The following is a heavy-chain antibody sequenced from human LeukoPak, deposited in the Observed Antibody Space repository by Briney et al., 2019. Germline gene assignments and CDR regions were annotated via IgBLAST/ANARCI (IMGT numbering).Heavy chain of an antibody. V-gene: IGHV4-34*01. CDR3: ARFGGSYYPYYYYMDV. D-gene: IGHD1-26*01. J-gene: IGHJ6*03. CDR1: GGSFSGYY. CDR2: INHSGST. Sequence: SETLSLTCAVYGGSFSGYYWSWIRQPPGKGLEWIGEINHSGSTNYNPSLKSRVTISVDTSKNQFSLKLSSVTAADTAVYYCARFGGSYYPYYYYMDVWGKGTTVTVSS.